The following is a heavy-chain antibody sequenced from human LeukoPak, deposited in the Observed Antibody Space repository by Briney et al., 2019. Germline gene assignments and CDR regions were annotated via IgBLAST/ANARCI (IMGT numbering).Heavy chain of an antibody. D-gene: IGHD3-22*01. CDR2: ISGSGGST. CDR1: GFTFSSYA. V-gene: IGHV3-23*01. J-gene: IGHJ6*02. Sequence: GGSLRLSCAASGFTFSSYAMSWVRQAPGKGLEWVSAISGSGGSTYYADSVKGRFTISRDNSKSTLYLQMNSLRAEDTAVYYCAKDLRQSQAYYYDSSGHGGMDVWGQGTTVTVSS. CDR3: AKDLRQSQAYYYDSSGHGGMDV.